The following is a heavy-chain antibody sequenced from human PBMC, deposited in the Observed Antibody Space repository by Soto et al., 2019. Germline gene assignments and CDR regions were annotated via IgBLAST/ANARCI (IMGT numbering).Heavy chain of an antibody. J-gene: IGHJ4*02. CDR3: ARVRGDSSGWYYFDY. CDR1: GYTFTSYG. CDR2: ISAYNGNT. D-gene: IGHD6-19*01. V-gene: IGHV1-18*01. Sequence: ASVKVSCKASGYTFTSYGISWVRQAPGQGLEWMGWISAYNGNTNYAQKLQGRVTMTTDTSTSTAHMELRSLRSDDTAVYYCARVRGDSSGWYYFDYWGQGTLVTVSS.